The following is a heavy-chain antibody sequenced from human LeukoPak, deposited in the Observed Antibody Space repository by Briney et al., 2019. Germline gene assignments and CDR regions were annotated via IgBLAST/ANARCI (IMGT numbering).Heavy chain of an antibody. CDR3: ARAVGYGGNSAFDY. CDR2: INWNGGST. CDR1: GFTFDDYG. Sequence: PGGSLRLSCAASGFTFDDYGMSWVRQAPGKGLEWVSGINWNGGSTGYADSVKGRFTISRDNAKNSLYLQMNSLRAEDTALYYCARAVGYGGNSAFDYWGQGTLVTVSS. V-gene: IGHV3-20*04. D-gene: IGHD4-23*01. J-gene: IGHJ4*02.